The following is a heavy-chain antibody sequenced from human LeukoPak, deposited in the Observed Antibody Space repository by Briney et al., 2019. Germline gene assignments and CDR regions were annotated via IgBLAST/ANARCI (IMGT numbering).Heavy chain of an antibody. CDR2: INPSGGST. Sequence: ASVTVSCKASGYTFTSYYMHWVRQAPGQGLEWMGIINPSGGSTSYAQKFQGRVTMTRDTSTSTVYMELSSLRSEDTAVYYCARDLYCSGGSCYHDAFDIWGQGTMVTVSS. CDR3: ARDLYCSGGSCYHDAFDI. V-gene: IGHV1-46*01. J-gene: IGHJ3*02. D-gene: IGHD2-15*01. CDR1: GYTFTSYY.